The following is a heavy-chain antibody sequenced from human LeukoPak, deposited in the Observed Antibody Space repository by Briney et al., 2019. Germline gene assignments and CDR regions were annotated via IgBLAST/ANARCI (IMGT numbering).Heavy chain of an antibody. CDR1: GFTFDDYA. J-gene: IGHJ3*02. V-gene: IGHV3-9*01. Sequence: PGGSLRLSCAASGFTFDDYAMHWVRQAPGKGLEWVSGISWNSGSIGYADSVKGRFTISRDNAKNSQYLQMNSLRGEDTAMYYCVRDLSPDSHSNFYDAFDMWGQGTMVTVSS. CDR3: VRDLSPDSHSNFYDAFDM. D-gene: IGHD2/OR15-2a*01. CDR2: ISWNSGSI.